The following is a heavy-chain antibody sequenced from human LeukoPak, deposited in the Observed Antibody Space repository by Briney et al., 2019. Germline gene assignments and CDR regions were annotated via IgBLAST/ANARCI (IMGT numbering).Heavy chain of an antibody. V-gene: IGHV3-74*01. CDR1: GFTFSSYG. J-gene: IGHJ5*02. CDR3: ARDYYDSSGSSWFDP. Sequence: PGGSLRLSCAASGFTFSSYGMHWVRQAPGKGLVWISRINSDGSSTSYADSVKGRFTISRDNAKNSLYLQMNSLRAKDTALYYCARDYYDSSGSSWFDPWGQGTLVTVSS. CDR2: INSDGSST. D-gene: IGHD3-22*01.